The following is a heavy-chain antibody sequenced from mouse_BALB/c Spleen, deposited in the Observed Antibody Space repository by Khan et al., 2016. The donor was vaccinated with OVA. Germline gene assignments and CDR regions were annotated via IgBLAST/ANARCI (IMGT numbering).Heavy chain of an antibody. V-gene: IGHV1S81*02. J-gene: IGHJ3*01. CDR3: TRSGYGTFDY. D-gene: IGHD2-1*01. CDR2: INPSNGGT. Sequence: QVQLQQSGAELVKPGASVRLSCKASGYTFTSYYLYWVKQRPGQGLEWIGDINPSNGGTNFNEKFKSKATLTVDKSASTAYMRLSSLTSEDSSVYYCTRSGYGTFDYWGQGTLVTVSA. CDR1: GYTFTSYY.